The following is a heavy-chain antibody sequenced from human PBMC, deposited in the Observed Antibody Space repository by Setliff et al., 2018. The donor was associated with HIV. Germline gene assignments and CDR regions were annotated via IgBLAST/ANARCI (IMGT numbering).Heavy chain of an antibody. CDR3: AKLYSGSYLGAFDI. D-gene: IGHD1-26*01. CDR2: ISGSGGRT. CDR1: GFTFSNYA. Sequence: PGGSLRLSCAASGFTFSNYAMSWVRQAPGKGPEWVSAISGSGGRTYYADSVKGRFTISRDNSKNTLYLQMNSLRAEDTAVYYCAKLYSGSYLGAFDIWGQGTMVTVSS. J-gene: IGHJ3*02. V-gene: IGHV3-23*01.